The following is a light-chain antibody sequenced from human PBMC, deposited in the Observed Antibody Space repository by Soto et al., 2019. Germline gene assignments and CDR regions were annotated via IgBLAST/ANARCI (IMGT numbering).Light chain of an antibody. V-gene: IGKV1-5*03. CDR2: TAS. J-gene: IGKJ1*01. Sequence: NRMSQSPSTVSASVGDRDAITCRASQSIGIWLAWYQQKPGKAPRFLIYTASTLESGVPSRFSGSGSGTEFTLTISSLQPDDFATYYCQQYKDYSWTFGQGTKVEFK. CDR3: QQYKDYSWT. CDR1: QSIGIW.